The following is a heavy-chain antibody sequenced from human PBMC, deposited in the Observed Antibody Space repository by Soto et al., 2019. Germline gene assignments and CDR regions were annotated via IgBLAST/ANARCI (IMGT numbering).Heavy chain of an antibody. Sequence: GESLKISCTGIGYSFTSYWIGWVRQMPGKGLEWMGIIYPGDSDTRYSPSFQGQVTISADKSISTAYLQWSSLKASDTAMYYCARQWELPDYYYGMDVWGQGTTVTVSS. CDR3: ARQWELPDYYYGMDV. D-gene: IGHD1-26*01. V-gene: IGHV5-51*01. J-gene: IGHJ6*02. CDR1: GYSFTSYW. CDR2: IYPGDSDT.